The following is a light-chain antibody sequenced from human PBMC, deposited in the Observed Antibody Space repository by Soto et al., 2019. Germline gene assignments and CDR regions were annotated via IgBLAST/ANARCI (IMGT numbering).Light chain of an antibody. V-gene: IGKV1D-12*01. J-gene: IGKJ2*01. CDR3: QQASTFPHT. Sequence: DVQMTQSPSSLSTSVGDRVTITCRAGQGIGSWLAWYQQKPGKAPQLLSYAASSLQHGVPSRFRGRGSGTDFTLTISSLQAEDFATYYCQQASTFPHTFGQGTKLEIK. CDR2: AAS. CDR1: QGIGSW.